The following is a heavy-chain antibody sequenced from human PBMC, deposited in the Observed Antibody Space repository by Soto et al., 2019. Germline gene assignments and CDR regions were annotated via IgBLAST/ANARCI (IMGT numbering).Heavy chain of an antibody. V-gene: IGHV4-4*02. Sequence: PSETLSLTCAVSGGSISSSNWWSWVRQPPGKGLEWIGEIYHSGSTNYNPSLKSRVTISVDKSKNQFSLKLSSVTAADTAVYYCASYYDSSGYYADHDAFDIWGQGTMVTVSS. J-gene: IGHJ3*02. CDR2: IYHSGST. D-gene: IGHD3-22*01. CDR3: ASYYDSSGYYADHDAFDI. CDR1: GGSISSSNW.